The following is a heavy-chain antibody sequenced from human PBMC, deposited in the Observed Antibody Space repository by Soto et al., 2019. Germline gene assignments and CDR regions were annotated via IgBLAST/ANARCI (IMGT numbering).Heavy chain of an antibody. V-gene: IGHV3-23*01. CDR2: ISGSGGST. Sequence: GGSLRLSCAASGSTFSSYAMSWVRQAPGKGLEWVSAISGSGGSTYYADSVKGRFTIPRDNSKNTLYLQMNSLRAEDTAVYYCAADQNLGFLDSSSWYARDYYYMDVWGKGTTVTVSS. J-gene: IGHJ6*03. D-gene: IGHD6-13*01. CDR1: GSTFSSYA. CDR3: AADQNLGFLDSSSWYARDYYYMDV.